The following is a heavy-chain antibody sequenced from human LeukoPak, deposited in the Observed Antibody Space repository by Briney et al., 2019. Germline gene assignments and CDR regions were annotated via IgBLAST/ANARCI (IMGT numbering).Heavy chain of an antibody. Sequence: ASVKVSCKASGYTFTGYYMHWVRQAPGQGLEWMGWINPNSGGTNYAQKFQGRVTMTRDTSISTAYMELSRLRSDDTAVYYCARGAGRGYDFWSGYPNLYWGQGTLVTVSS. CDR1: GYTFTGYY. D-gene: IGHD3-3*01. CDR3: ARGAGRGYDFWSGYPNLY. J-gene: IGHJ4*02. V-gene: IGHV1-2*02. CDR2: INPNSGGT.